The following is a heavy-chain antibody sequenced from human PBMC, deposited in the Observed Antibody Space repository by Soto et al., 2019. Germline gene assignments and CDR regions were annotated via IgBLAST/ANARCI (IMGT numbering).Heavy chain of an antibody. V-gene: IGHV1-46*01. CDR3: ARAHYTSGLLFYLDY. CDR1: GYTFTYYH. Sequence: QVQLVQSGAEVKKPGASVKVSCKASGYTFTYYHVHWVRQAPGQGLEWMGIINPYGGDTTYAQKFQGRVTMTRDTSTSTVYMELSSLRSEDTALYYCARAHYTSGLLFYLDYWGQGALVTASP. CDR2: INPYGGDT. J-gene: IGHJ4*02. D-gene: IGHD2-15*01.